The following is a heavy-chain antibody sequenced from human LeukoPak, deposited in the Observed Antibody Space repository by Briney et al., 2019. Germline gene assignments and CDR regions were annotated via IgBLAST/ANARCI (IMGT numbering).Heavy chain of an antibody. V-gene: IGHV4-61*02. CDR1: GGSISSGSYY. CDR3: ARDGPWRTTAFDI. J-gene: IGHJ3*02. CDR2: IYTSGST. D-gene: IGHD4-11*01. Sequence: PSETLSLTRTVSGGSISSGSYYWSWIRQPAGKGLEWIGRIYTSGSTNYNPSLKSRVTISVDTSKNQFSRKLSSVTAADTAVYYCARDGPWRTTAFDIWGQGTMVTVSS.